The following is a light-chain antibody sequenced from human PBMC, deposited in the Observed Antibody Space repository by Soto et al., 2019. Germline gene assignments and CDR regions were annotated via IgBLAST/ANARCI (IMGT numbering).Light chain of an antibody. CDR1: QSVSSNY. CDR3: QQYGSSPLT. J-gene: IGKJ4*01. Sequence: EIVLTQSPATLSLSPGERATLSCGASQSVSSNYIAWYQQKPGLAPRLLIYDASSWATGIPDRFSGSGSGTDFTLTISRLEPEDFAVYYCQQYGSSPLTFGGGTKVEIK. V-gene: IGKV3D-20*01. CDR2: DAS.